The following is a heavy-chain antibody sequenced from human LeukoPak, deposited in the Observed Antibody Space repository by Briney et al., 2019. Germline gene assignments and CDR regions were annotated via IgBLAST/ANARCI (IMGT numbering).Heavy chain of an antibody. D-gene: IGHD6-13*01. V-gene: IGHV4-4*07. CDR1: GGYISRYY. CDR3: ARDWCSEAIAAAGPYNWFDP. J-gene: IGHJ5*02. Sequence: SETLSLTCTVSGGYISRYYWSWIRQPAGKGLEWIGRIYTSGSTNYNPSLKSRVTMSVDTSKNQLSLKLSSVTVADTAVYYCARDWCSEAIAAAGPYNWFDPWGQGTLVTVSS. CDR2: IYTSGST.